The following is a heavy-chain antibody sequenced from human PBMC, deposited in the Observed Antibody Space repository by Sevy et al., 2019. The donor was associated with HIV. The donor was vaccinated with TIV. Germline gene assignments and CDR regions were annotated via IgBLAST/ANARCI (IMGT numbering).Heavy chain of an antibody. CDR2: MYYSGST. D-gene: IGHD4-17*01. Sequence: SETLSLTCTVSGGSISSSSYYWGWISQPPGKGLEWIGSMYYSGSTYYNPSLKSRVTISVDTSKNQFSLKLSSVTAADTAVYYCANSGDYGPFDYWGQGTLVTVSS. CDR1: GGSISSSSYY. V-gene: IGHV4-39*01. J-gene: IGHJ4*02. CDR3: ANSGDYGPFDY.